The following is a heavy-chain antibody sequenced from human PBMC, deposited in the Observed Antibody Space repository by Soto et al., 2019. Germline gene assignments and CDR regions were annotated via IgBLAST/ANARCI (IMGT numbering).Heavy chain of an antibody. CDR1: GGYFSRGGYY. CDR3: HGSAMITYYDSRAIDF. CDR2: IYYRGST. D-gene: IGHD3-22*01. Sequence: TLALPCTVSGGYFSRGGYYWSWLRQHPGKGLEWIGYIYYRGSTYYNPSLKSRDTLSVDTSKNQFSLKLSSVTAADPAVYYYHGSAMITYYDSRAIDFWGQGILVTVSS. V-gene: IGHV4-31*03. J-gene: IGHJ4*02.